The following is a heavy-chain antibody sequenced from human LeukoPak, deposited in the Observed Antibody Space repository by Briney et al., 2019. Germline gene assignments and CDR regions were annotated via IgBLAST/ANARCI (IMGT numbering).Heavy chain of an antibody. J-gene: IGHJ4*02. V-gene: IGHV3-11*04. CDR1: GFTFSDYY. Sequence: GGSLSLSCAASGFTFSDYYMNWIRQAPGKGLEWVSYISSSGSSIHYADSVKGRFTSSRDNAKNSLYLQMNSLRAEDTAVYYCARAGWYGGPWEDWGQGTLVTVSS. D-gene: IGHD6-19*01. CDR2: ISSSGSSI. CDR3: ARAGWYGGPWED.